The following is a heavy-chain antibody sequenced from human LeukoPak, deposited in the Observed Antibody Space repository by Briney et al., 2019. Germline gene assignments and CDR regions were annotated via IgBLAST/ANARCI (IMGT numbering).Heavy chain of an antibody. CDR3: ARELPREVTLDY. Sequence: PGGSLRLSCAASGFTLSCYEMHWVRRAPGRGLVWVSRINSDGGRTGYADSVKGRFTISRDNAKNTLYLQMNSLRAEDTAIYYCARELPREVTLDYWGQGTLVTVSS. J-gene: IGHJ4*02. CDR2: INSDGGRT. V-gene: IGHV3-74*01. CDR1: GFTLSCYE. D-gene: IGHD2-21*02.